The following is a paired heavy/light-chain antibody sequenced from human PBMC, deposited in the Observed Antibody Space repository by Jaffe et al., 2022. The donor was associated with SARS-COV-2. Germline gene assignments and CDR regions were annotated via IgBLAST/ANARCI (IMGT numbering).Light chain of an antibody. J-gene: IGKJ3*01. CDR3: QQLNSYPIT. CDR2: AAS. CDR1: QGISSY. V-gene: IGKV1-9*01. Sequence: DIQLTQSPSFLSASVGDRVTITCRASQGISSYLAWYQQKPGKAPKLLIYAASTLQSGVPSRFSGSGSGTEFTLTISSLQPEDFATYYCQQLNSYPITFGPGTKVDIK.
Heavy chain of an antibody. J-gene: IGHJ4*02. D-gene: IGHD3-10*01. CDR3: ARLGSGSYRSWIDY. Sequence: QVQLQESGPGLVKPSETLSLTCTVSGGSVSRSDYSWSWIRQPPGKGLEWIGYIYYSGSTNYNPSLKSRVTISVDTSKNQFSLKLRSVTAADTAVYYCARLGSGSYRSWIDYWGQGTLVTVSS. V-gene: IGHV4-61*08. CDR1: GGSVSRSDYS. CDR2: IYYSGST.